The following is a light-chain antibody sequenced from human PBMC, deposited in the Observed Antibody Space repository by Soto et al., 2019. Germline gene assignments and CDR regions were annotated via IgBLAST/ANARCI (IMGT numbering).Light chain of an antibody. CDR1: SSDVGGYNY. CDR2: EVS. J-gene: IGLJ3*02. CDR3: SSYTSSSTWV. V-gene: IGLV2-14*01. Sequence: QSALTQPASVSGSPGQSITISCTGTSSDVGGYNYVSWYQQHPGKAPKLMIYEVSNRPSGVSNRFSGSKSGNTAALTLSGRQAEDEADYSCSSYTSSSTWVFGGGTQLTVL.